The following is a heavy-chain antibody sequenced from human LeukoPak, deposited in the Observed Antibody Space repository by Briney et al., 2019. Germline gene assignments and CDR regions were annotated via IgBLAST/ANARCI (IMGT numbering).Heavy chain of an antibody. J-gene: IGHJ4*02. CDR3: TTDPGHCSGGSCFDY. CDR1: GFTFSSYW. D-gene: IGHD2-15*01. Sequence: GGSLRLSCAASGFTFSSYWMHWVRQAPGKGLVWVSRINSDGSSTSYADSVKGRFTISRDNAKNTLYLQMNSLRAEDTAVYYCTTDPGHCSGGSCFDYWGQGTLVTVSS. CDR2: INSDGSST. V-gene: IGHV3-74*01.